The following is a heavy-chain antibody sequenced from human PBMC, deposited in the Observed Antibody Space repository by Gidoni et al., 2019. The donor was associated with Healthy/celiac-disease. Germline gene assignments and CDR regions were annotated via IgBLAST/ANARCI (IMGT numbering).Heavy chain of an antibody. V-gene: IGHV1-2*06. Sequence: QVQLVQSVTEVKTPGASVMVSCKASGYPSTGYYMHWVRQDPGQGLEWMGRITPNSGSTNYAQKFQGRGTMTRDTSISTAYMELSRLRSDDTAVYYCGRGLDIVVVALGYWGQGTLVTVSS. J-gene: IGHJ4*02. D-gene: IGHD2-15*01. CDR2: ITPNSGST. CDR3: GRGLDIVVVALGY. CDR1: GYPSTGYY.